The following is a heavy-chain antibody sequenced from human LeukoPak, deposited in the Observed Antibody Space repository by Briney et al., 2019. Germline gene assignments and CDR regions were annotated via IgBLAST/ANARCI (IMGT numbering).Heavy chain of an antibody. V-gene: IGHV4-59*01. Sequence: NPSETLSLTCTVSGGSISSYYWSLIRQPPGKGLEWIGYIYYSGSTNYNPSLKSRVTISVDTSKNQFSLKLSSVTAADTAVYYCARGTILDPWGQGTLVTVSS. CDR3: ARGTILDP. CDR1: GGSISSYY. D-gene: IGHD2-2*01. J-gene: IGHJ5*02. CDR2: IYYSGST.